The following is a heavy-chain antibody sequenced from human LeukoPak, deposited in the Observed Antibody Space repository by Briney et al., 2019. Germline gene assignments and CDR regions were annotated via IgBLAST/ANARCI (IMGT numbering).Heavy chain of an antibody. V-gene: IGHV1-69*04. CDR2: IIPILGIA. Sequence: SVKVSCKASGGTFSSYAISWVRQAPGQGLEWMGRIIPILGIANYAQKFQGRVTITADKSTSTAYMELSSLRSEDTAVYYCAREARRLLRYFDWPPFDPWGQGTLVTFSS. CDR1: GGTFSSYA. CDR3: AREARRLLRYFDWPPFDP. J-gene: IGHJ5*02. D-gene: IGHD3-9*01.